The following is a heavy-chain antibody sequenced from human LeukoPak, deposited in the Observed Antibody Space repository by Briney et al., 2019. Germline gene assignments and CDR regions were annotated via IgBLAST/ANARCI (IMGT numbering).Heavy chain of an antibody. CDR3: ASRPYSGSYPGSDY. V-gene: IGHV1-2*02. D-gene: IGHD1-26*01. CDR2: INPNSGGT. J-gene: IGHJ4*02. Sequence: ASVKVSCKASGYTFTGYYMHWVRQAPGQGLEWMGWINPNSGGTNYARKFQGRVTMTRDTSISTAYMELSRLRSDDTAVYYCASRPYSGSYPGSDYWGQGTLVTVSS. CDR1: GYTFTGYY.